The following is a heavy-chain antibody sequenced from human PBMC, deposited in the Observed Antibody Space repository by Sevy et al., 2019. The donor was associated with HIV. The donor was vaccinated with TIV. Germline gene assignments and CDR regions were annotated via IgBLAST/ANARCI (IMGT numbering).Heavy chain of an antibody. CDR1: GFTFSSYA. CDR3: AKDAFYGDYVNYFYYYMDV. J-gene: IGHJ6*03. CDR2: ISGSGGST. Sequence: GGSLRLSCAASGFTFSSYAMSWVRQAPGKGLEWVSAISGSGGSTYYADSVKGRFTISRDNSKNTLYLQMNSLRAEDTAVYYCAKDAFYGDYVNYFYYYMDVWGKGTTVTVSS. V-gene: IGHV3-23*01. D-gene: IGHD4-17*01.